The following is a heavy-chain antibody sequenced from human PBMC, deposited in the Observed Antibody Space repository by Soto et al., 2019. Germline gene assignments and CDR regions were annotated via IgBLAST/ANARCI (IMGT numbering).Heavy chain of an antibody. CDR1: GFTFSSYS. CDR2: ISSSSSTI. CDR3: ARLDDILTGYPYPLGANYMDV. J-gene: IGHJ6*03. V-gene: IGHV3-48*01. D-gene: IGHD3-9*01. Sequence: GGSLRLSCAASGFTFSSYSMNWVRQAPGKGLEWVSYISSSSSTIYYADSVKGRFTISRDNAKNSLYLQMNSLRAEDTAVYYCARLDDILTGYPYPLGANYMDVWGKGTTVTVSS.